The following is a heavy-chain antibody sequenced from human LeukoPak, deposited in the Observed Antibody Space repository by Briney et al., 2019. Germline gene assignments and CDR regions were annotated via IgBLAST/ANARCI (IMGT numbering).Heavy chain of an antibody. CDR2: IKEDGSQK. D-gene: IGHD3-10*01. Sequence: GGSLRLSCAASGFTFSDYWMSWVRQAPGKGLEWVAIIKEDGSQKYYVDSVKGRFTLSRDNTKNSPTLQLNSLRAEDTALYYCVRDCYGSGSYYSYFDYWGQGTLVTVSS. CDR1: GFTFSDYW. J-gene: IGHJ4*02. V-gene: IGHV3-7*01. CDR3: VRDCYGSGSYYSYFDY.